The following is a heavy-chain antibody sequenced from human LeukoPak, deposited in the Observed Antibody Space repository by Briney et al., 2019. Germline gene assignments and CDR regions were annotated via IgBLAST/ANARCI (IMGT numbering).Heavy chain of an antibody. CDR1: GGSFSGYY. V-gene: IGHV4-34*01. D-gene: IGHD3-10*01. CDR2: INHSGST. J-gene: IGHJ4*02. Sequence: SETLSLTCAVYGGSFSGYYWSWIRQPPGKGLEWIGEINHSGSTNYNPSLKSRVTISVDTSKNQFSLKLSSVTAADTAVYYCAGPTRGARYYFDYGAREPLATVPS. CDR3: AGPTRGARYYFDY.